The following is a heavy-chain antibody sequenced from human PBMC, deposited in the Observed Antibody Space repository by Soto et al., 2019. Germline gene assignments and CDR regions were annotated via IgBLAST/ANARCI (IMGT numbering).Heavy chain of an antibody. D-gene: IGHD3-22*01. CDR3: ARDRLRGYDSSGFYS. CDR1: GYTLNTYG. CDR2: ISANNDHT. V-gene: IGHV1-18*01. J-gene: IGHJ4*02. Sequence: ASVKPSCKASGYTLNTYGITWVRQAPGQGLEWMGWISANNDHTNYPQKLQDRVTMTTATSTNTVYLELRSLKSDDTAVYYCARDRLRGYDSSGFYSWGQGTMVTVSS.